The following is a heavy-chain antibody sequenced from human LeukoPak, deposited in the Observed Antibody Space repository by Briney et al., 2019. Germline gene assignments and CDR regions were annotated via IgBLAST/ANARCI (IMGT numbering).Heavy chain of an antibody. Sequence: GASVKVSCKASGYTFTTYYMHWVRQAPGQGLEWMGWINPNSGGTNYAQKFQGRVTMTRDTSISTAYMELSRLRSDDTAVYYCAREGIAVAGTQDYWGQGTLVTVSS. V-gene: IGHV1-2*02. CDR3: AREGIAVAGTQDY. D-gene: IGHD6-19*01. CDR1: GYTFTTYY. CDR2: INPNSGGT. J-gene: IGHJ4*02.